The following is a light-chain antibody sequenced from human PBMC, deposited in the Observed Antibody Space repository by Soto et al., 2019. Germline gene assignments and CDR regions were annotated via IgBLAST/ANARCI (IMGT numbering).Light chain of an antibody. CDR3: CSNAGSYTFV. CDR2: DVS. CDR1: SSDVGGYNY. J-gene: IGLJ1*01. V-gene: IGLV2-11*01. Sequence: QSALTQPRSVSGSPGQSVTISCTGTSSDVGGYNYVSWYQQHPGKAPKLIIYDVSKRPSGVTDRFSGSKSGNTPSMTISRLQAEDEADYYCCSNAGSYTFVFGTGTKLTVL.